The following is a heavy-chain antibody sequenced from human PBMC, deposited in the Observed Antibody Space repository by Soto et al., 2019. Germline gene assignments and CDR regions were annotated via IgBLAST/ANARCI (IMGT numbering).Heavy chain of an antibody. CDR1: GFTFSSYG. Sequence: QVKLVESGGGVVQPGRSLRLSCAVSGFTFSSYGMHWVRQAPGKGLDWVALICYDGSSTFYVDYVKGRFTISRDNSKNTLSLGMSSLRPEDTAMYNCADPSSDVWSGYYHPFDGWGQGTLVTVSS. D-gene: IGHD3-3*01. V-gene: IGHV3-33*01. CDR2: ICYDGSST. J-gene: IGHJ4*02. CDR3: ADPSSDVWSGYYHPFDG.